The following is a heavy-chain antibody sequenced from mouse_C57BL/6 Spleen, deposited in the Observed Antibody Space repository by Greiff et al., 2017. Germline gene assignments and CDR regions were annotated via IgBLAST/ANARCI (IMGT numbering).Heavy chain of an antibody. J-gene: IGHJ2*02. CDR1: GYTFTSNW. Sequence: VQLQQSVTELVKPGASVKLSCKASGYTFTSNWMHWVKQRPGQGLEWIGNINPSNGDTNYNAKFKGKATLTIAKSSSTAYMRLSSLTSEDTAVCSCPRYRIWFDYWGQGTSLTVSS. V-gene: IGHV1-53*01. CDR3: PRYRIWFDY. CDR2: INPSNGDT.